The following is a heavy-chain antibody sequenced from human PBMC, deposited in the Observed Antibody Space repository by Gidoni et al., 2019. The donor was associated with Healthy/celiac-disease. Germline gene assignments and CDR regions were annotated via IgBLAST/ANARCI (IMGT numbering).Heavy chain of an antibody. J-gene: IGHJ6*02. Sequence: QVQLVESGGGVVQPGRSLRLSCAASGFTFSSYGMHWVRQAPGKGLEWVAVISYDGSNKYYADSVKGRFTISRDNSKNTLYLQMNSLRAEDTAVYYCAKDQGYCSGGSCYSGARYYYYYGMDVWGQGTTVTVSS. V-gene: IGHV3-30*18. D-gene: IGHD2-15*01. CDR1: GFTFSSYG. CDR2: ISYDGSNK. CDR3: AKDQGYCSGGSCYSGARYYYYYGMDV.